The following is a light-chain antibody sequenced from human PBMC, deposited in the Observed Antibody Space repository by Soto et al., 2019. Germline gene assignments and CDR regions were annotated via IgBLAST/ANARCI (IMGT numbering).Light chain of an antibody. Sequence: EIVMRQSPATVPVSPGERVTLSCRASQSVSIDLAWYQQKPGQAPRLLIYGASTRATDIPATFTGSGSGTEFTLTISSLQSEDIAVYYCQQYNKWPQTFGQGTKV. V-gene: IGKV3-15*01. CDR1: QSVSID. CDR3: QQYNKWPQT. J-gene: IGKJ1*01. CDR2: GAS.